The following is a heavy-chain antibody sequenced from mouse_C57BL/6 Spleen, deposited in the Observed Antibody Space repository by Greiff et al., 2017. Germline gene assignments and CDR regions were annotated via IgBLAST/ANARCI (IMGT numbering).Heavy chain of an antibody. CDR3: ARSTTVVASSYFDV. J-gene: IGHJ1*03. V-gene: IGHV1-64*01. Sequence: QVQLQQPGAELVKPGASVKLSCKASGYTFTSYWMHWVKQRPGQGLEWIGMIHPNSGSTNYNEKFKSKATLTVDKSSSTAYMQLSSLTSGGSAVYYCARSTTVVASSYFDVGGTGTTVTVSS. CDR1: GYTFTSYW. CDR2: IHPNSGST. D-gene: IGHD1-1*01.